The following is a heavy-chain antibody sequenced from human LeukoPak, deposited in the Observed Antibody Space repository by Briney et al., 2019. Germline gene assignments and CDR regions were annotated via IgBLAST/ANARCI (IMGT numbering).Heavy chain of an antibody. D-gene: IGHD4-17*01. Sequence: SETLSLTCTVSGYSISSGYYWGWIRQPPGKGLEWIGSIYHSGSTYYNPSLKSRVTISVDTSKNQFSLKLSSVTAADTAVYYCARDLPEYGDGAFDIWGQGTMVTVSS. CDR1: GYSISSGYY. CDR3: ARDLPEYGDGAFDI. V-gene: IGHV4-38-2*02. CDR2: IYHSGST. J-gene: IGHJ3*02.